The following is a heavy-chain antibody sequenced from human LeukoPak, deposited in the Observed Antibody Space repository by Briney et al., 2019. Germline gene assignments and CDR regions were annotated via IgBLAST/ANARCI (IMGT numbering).Heavy chain of an antibody. D-gene: IGHD5-24*01. V-gene: IGHV4-59*01. CDR2: IYYSGST. J-gene: IGHJ4*02. Sequence: KASETLSLTCTVSGGSISSYYWSWIRQPPGKGLEWIGYIYYSGSTNYNPSLKSRVTISVDTPKNQFSLKLSSVTAADTAVYYCARGPQFSYLDYWGQGTLVIVSS. CDR1: GGSISSYY. CDR3: ARGPQFSYLDY.